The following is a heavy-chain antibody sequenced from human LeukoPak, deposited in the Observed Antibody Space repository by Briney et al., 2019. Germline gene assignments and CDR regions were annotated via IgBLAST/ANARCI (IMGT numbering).Heavy chain of an antibody. CDR3: AKTGAAGYFPPDAFDI. CDR2: ISYDGSNK. Sequence: GGSLRLSCAASGFTFSSYGMHWVRQAPGKGLEWVAVISYDGSNKYYADSVKGRFTISRDNSKNTLYLQMNSLRAEDTAVYYCAKTGAAGYFPPDAFDIWGQGTMVTVSS. J-gene: IGHJ3*02. V-gene: IGHV3-30*18. CDR1: GFTFSSYG. D-gene: IGHD3-9*01.